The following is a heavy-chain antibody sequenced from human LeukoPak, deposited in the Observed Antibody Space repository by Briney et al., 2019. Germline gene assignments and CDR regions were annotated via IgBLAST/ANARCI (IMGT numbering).Heavy chain of an antibody. CDR1: GYTFTSYG. CDR2: ISAYNGNT. Sequence: ASVKVSCKASGYTFTSYGISWVRQAPGQGLEWMGWISAYNGNTNYAQKLQGRVTMTTDTSTSTAYMELSSLRSEDTAVYYCARYCSSTSCHTLLNGGNPWDYYYGMDVWGQGTTVTVSS. D-gene: IGHD2-2*02. J-gene: IGHJ6*02. V-gene: IGHV1-18*01. CDR3: ARYCSSTSCHTLLNGGNPWDYYYGMDV.